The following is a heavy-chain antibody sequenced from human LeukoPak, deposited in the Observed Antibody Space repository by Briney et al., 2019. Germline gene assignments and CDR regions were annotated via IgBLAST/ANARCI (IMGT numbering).Heavy chain of an antibody. CDR3: AKFPGLIIEGLAGTSRSWFDS. CDR1: GFTFRSFA. V-gene: IGHV3-23*01. D-gene: IGHD6-19*01. J-gene: IGHJ5*01. CDR2: ISGSGGRT. Sequence: PGGSLRLSCAGSGFTFRSFALTWVRQTPSKGLEWVSSISGSGGRTYYADSVTGRFTISRDNSNNTLYLHINSLTAEDTGVYYCAKFPGLIIEGLAGTSRSWFDSWGHGTRVTVSS.